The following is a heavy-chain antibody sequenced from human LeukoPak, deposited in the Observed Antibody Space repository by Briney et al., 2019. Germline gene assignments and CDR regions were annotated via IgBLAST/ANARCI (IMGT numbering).Heavy chain of an antibody. CDR3: ARGAARLSIFDY. J-gene: IGHJ4*02. CDR1: GYTFTGYY. V-gene: IGHV1-18*04. CDR2: INTYNGDR. Sequence: GASVKVSCKASGYTFTGYYMHWVRQAPGQGLEWMGWINTYNGDRNYAQNLQDRVTMTTDTSTTTAYMELRSLKSDDTAVYYCARGAARLSIFDYWGQGTLITVSS. D-gene: IGHD6-6*01.